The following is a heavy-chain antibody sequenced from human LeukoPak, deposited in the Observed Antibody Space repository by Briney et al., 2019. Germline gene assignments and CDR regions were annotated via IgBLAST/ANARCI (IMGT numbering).Heavy chain of an antibody. J-gene: IGHJ5*02. CDR2: IFYSGST. CDR1: GGSISSYY. Sequence: SETLSLTCTVSGGSISSYYWNWIRQPPGKGLEWIGYIFYSGSTNYNPSLKSRVTISVDTSKSQFSLKLSSVTAADTAVYYCARAPSLKARFDPWGQGTLVTVSS. V-gene: IGHV4-59*01. CDR3: ARAPSLKARFDP.